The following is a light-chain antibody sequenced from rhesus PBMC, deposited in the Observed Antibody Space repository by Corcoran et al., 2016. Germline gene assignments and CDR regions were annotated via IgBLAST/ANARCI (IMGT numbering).Light chain of an antibody. CDR2: LGS. Sequence: DIVMTQTPLSLPVTPGEPASISCRSSQSLLDSDGYTHLHWYLQKPGQSPQLLIYLGSNRASGVPDRFRGSGSGTDFTLKISRVEAEDVGVYYSMQTLQTPYSFGQGTKVEIK. CDR1: QSLLDSDGYTH. CDR3: MQTLQTPYS. V-gene: IGKV2-78*01. J-gene: IGKJ2*01.